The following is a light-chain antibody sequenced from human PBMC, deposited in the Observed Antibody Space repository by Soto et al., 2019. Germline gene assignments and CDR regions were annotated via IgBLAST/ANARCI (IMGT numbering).Light chain of an antibody. CDR1: NNDFGDSDY. J-gene: IGLJ3*02. CDR3: SSYTGSSTLL. V-gene: IGLV2-14*03. CDR2: DVS. Sequence: QSALSQPASVSGSPGQSVTISCTETNNDFGDSDYVSWYQQFPDKAPKLIIYDVSNRPSGVSHRFSGSKSGNTASLTISGLQAEDEADYHCSSYTGSSTLLFGGGTKVTVL.